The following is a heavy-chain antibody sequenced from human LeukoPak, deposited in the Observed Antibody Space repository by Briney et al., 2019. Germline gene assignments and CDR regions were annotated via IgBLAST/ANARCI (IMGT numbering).Heavy chain of an antibody. CDR2: ISWDGGST. CDR1: GFTFDDYA. V-gene: IGHV3-43D*03. J-gene: IGHJ6*03. Sequence: AGRSVRLSCAASGFTFDDYAMHWVRQAPGKGLEWVSLISWDGGSTYYADSVKGRFTISRDNSKNSLYLQMNSRRAEDTALYYCAKDGSVAGYYYYYYMDVWGKGTKVTVS. D-gene: IGHD6-19*01. CDR3: AKDGSVAGYYYYYYMDV.